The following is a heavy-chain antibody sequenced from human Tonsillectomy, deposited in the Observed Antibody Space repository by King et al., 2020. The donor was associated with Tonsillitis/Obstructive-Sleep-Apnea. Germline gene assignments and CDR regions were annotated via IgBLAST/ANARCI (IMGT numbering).Heavy chain of an antibody. J-gene: IGHJ5*02. CDR3: ARLLWFREDWDDINWFDP. D-gene: IGHD3-10*01. CDR2: INPSGGST. Sequence: VQLVESGAEVKKPGASVKVSCKASGYTFTSYYMHWVRQAPGQGLEWMGIINPSGGSTSYAQKFQGRVTMTRDTSTSTVYMELSSLRSEDTAVYYCARLLWFREDWDDINWFDPWGQGTLVTVSS. V-gene: IGHV1-46*01. CDR1: GYTFTSYY.